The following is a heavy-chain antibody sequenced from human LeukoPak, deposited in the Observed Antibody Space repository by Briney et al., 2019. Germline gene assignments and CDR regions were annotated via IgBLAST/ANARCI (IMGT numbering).Heavy chain of an antibody. D-gene: IGHD1-26*01. Sequence: GGSLRLSCAASGFTFSSYAMSWVRQAPGKGLEWVSAISGSGGSTYYADSVKGRFTISRDNSKNTLYLQMNSLRAEDTAVYYCAKEGWELPRPPIQSYFDYWGQGTLVTVSS. CDR2: ISGSGGST. J-gene: IGHJ4*02. CDR1: GFTFSSYA. V-gene: IGHV3-23*01. CDR3: AKEGWELPRPPIQSYFDY.